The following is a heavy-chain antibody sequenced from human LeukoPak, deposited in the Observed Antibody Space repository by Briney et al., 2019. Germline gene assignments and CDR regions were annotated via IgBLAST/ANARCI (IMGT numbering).Heavy chain of an antibody. CDR2: IYYSGST. V-gene: IGHV4-59*01. CDR1: GGSISSYY. CDR3: ARDRAYGSGSYWGWFDP. J-gene: IGHJ5*02. D-gene: IGHD3-10*01. Sequence: PSGTLSLTCTVSGGSISSYYWSWIRQPPGKGLEWIGYIYYSGSTNYNPSLKSRVTISVDTSKNQFSLKLSSVTAADTAVYYCARDRAYGSGSYWGWFDPWGQGTLVTVSS.